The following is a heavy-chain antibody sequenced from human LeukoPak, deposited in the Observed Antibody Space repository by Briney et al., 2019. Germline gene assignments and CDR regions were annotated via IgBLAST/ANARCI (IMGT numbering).Heavy chain of an antibody. CDR2: ISHRGRP. CDR3: ARSPLCFWEPFDY. CDR1: GGSVRGYY. J-gene: IGHJ4*02. V-gene: IGHV4-34*01. Sequence: SETLSLTCAVYGGSVRGYYWSWIRQPPGEGVEGIGDISHRGRPHYNPSLKGRVTMSVDTSKNQFALEVNAVTAADTDVYYGARSPLCFWEPFDYWGQGILVTVSS. D-gene: IGHD1-26*01.